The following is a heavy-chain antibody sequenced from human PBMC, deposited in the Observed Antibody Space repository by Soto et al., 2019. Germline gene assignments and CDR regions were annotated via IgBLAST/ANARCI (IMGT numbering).Heavy chain of an antibody. D-gene: IGHD5-12*01. CDR1: GFTFGAYA. V-gene: IGHV3-49*03. CDR2: SRSKGYGGTT. J-gene: IGHJ4*02. CDR3: TRGMYTAYETAPLFFDF. Sequence: GGSLRLSCTTSGFTFGAYALSWFRQAPGKGLEWVGFSRSKGYGGTTEFAAPVRGRFTISRDDSNSIAYLQMNSLKTEDTAVYYCTRGMYTAYETAPLFFDFWGQGTLVTVSS.